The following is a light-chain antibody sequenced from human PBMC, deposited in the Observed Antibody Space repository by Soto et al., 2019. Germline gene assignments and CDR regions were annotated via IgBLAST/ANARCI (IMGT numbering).Light chain of an antibody. CDR3: QQRSNWPP. CDR2: DAS. V-gene: IGKV3-11*01. Sequence: EVELTQSPSTLSLSPGERATLSCRASQSIFTSLAWYQQRPGQAPRLLIYDASNRATGIPARFSGSGSGTDFTLTISSLEPEDFAVYYCQQRSNWPPFGGGTKVDIK. J-gene: IGKJ4*01. CDR1: QSIFTS.